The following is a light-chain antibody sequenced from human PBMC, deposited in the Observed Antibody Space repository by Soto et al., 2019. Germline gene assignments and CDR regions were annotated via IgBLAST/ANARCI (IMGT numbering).Light chain of an antibody. Sequence: EIVLTQSPATLSLSPGERATLSCRASQSVSSYLAWYQQKPGQAPRLLMYDTSNRVTGIPARFSGRGSGTDFTLTISSLEPEDFAVYYCQQRSDWPYTFGQGTKLEIK. J-gene: IGKJ2*01. V-gene: IGKV3-11*01. CDR3: QQRSDWPYT. CDR2: DTS. CDR1: QSVSSY.